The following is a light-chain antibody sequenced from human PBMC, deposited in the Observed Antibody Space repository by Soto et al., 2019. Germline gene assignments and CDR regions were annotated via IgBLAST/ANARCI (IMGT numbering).Light chain of an antibody. CDR3: QQYFSSPLT. CDR1: QSISYSSINKNY. CDR2: WAS. V-gene: IGKV4-1*01. J-gene: IGKJ4*01. Sequence: SPNSLALSLGERATIHCKSSQSISYSSINKNYLAWYKQRPGQPPKVLFYWASTRQSGVPDRLSASGSGTDFTLIITSLQEEDVAVYYCQQYFSSPLTFGGGTKVGIK.